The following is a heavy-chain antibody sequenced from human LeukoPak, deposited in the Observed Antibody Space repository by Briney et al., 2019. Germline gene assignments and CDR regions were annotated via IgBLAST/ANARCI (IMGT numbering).Heavy chain of an antibody. CDR3: ASDGIKGDYYYMDV. J-gene: IGHJ6*03. CDR1: GYSYTTDY. D-gene: IGHD3-10*01. V-gene: IGHV1-46*04. Sequence: ATVSVSSEASGYSYTTDYLRGGPQTPGQGGGRMGLNNPGGGSAVHVRELQGRVTTTRESSTSTVYMELSSLRSEDTAVYYCASDGIKGDYYYMDVWGKGTTVTVSS. CDR2: NNPGGGSA.